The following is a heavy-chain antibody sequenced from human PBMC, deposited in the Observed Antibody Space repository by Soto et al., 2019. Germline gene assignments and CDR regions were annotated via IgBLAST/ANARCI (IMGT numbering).Heavy chain of an antibody. CDR2: ISWNSGSI. Sequence: PGGSLRLSCAASGFTFDDYAMHWVRQAPGKGLEWVSGISWNSGSIGYADSVKGRFTISRDNAKNSLYLQMNSLRAEDTALYYCAKGYSSSWYFTAGLFDFWGQGTLVTVSS. J-gene: IGHJ4*02. CDR3: AKGYSSSWYFTAGLFDF. V-gene: IGHV3-9*01. D-gene: IGHD6-13*01. CDR1: GFTFDDYA.